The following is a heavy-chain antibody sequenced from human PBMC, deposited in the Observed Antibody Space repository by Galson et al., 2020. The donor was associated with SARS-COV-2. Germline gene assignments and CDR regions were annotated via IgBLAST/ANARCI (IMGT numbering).Heavy chain of an antibody. D-gene: IGHD6-13*01. CDR3: ARDGAAAGSRALDI. CDR1: GFTFSRYW. Sequence: QLGESLKISCAASGFTFSRYWMNWVRQAPGKGLEWVANLKGDGSDNYYVDSVKGRFTISRDNAKNSLFLQMNSLRGEDSAVYYCARDGAAAGSRALDIWGQGTVVTVSS. J-gene: IGHJ3*02. CDR2: LKGDGSDN. V-gene: IGHV3-7*01.